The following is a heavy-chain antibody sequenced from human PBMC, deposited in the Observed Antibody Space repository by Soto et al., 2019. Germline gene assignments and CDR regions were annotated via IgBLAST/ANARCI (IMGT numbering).Heavy chain of an antibody. CDR3: AKVITMIVVVTPDAFDI. Sequence: GGSLRLSCAASGFTFSSYAMSWVRQAPGKGLEWVSAISGSGGSTYYADSVKGRLTISRDNSKNTLYLQMNSLRAEDTAVYYCAKVITMIVVVTPDAFDIWGQGTMVTVSS. V-gene: IGHV3-23*01. J-gene: IGHJ3*02. D-gene: IGHD3-22*01. CDR1: GFTFSSYA. CDR2: ISGSGGST.